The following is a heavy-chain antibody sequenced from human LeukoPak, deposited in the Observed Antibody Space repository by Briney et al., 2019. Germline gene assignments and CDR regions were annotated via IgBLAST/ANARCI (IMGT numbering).Heavy chain of an antibody. Sequence: GGSQRSCCAASGRTIRCSIRNWLRQAPGKGLEWVSGISGGGGSTYYADSVKGRFIISSDNSKNTLYVQLGSLRAEDTALHCCAIGSDINHCQRLDSWGQGTLVTVSS. D-gene: IGHD3-9*01. J-gene: IGHJ5*01. CDR1: GRTIRCSI. V-gene: IGHV3-23*01. CDR3: AIGSDINHCQRLDS. CDR2: ISGGGGST.